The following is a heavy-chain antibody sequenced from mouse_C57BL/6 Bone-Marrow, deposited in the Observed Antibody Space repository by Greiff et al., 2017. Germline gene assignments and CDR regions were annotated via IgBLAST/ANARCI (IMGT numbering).Heavy chain of an antibody. J-gene: IGHJ2*01. CDR1: GYTFTSYW. D-gene: IGHD2-1*01. Sequence: VQLQQPGAELVRPGSSVKLSCKASGYTFTSYWMHWVKQRPIQGLEWIGNIDPSDSETNYNQKFKDKATLTVDTSSSTAYMQLSSLTSEDSAVYYWAAYGNFLDYWGQGTTLTVSS. V-gene: IGHV1-52*01. CDR3: AAYGNFLDY. CDR2: IDPSDSET.